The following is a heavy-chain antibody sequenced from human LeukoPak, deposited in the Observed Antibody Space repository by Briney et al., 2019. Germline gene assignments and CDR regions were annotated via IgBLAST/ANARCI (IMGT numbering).Heavy chain of an antibody. CDR2: IYYSGRT. D-gene: IGHD6-13*01. V-gene: IGHV4-39*01. J-gene: IGHJ4*02. Sequence: PETLSLTCTVSGGSISSSSYYWGWIRQPPGKGLEWIGTIYYSGRTYYNPSLKSRVTISVDTSKNQFSLKLSSVTAADTAVYYCAVDYSSSWYFDYWGQGTLVSVSS. CDR1: GGSISSSSYY. CDR3: AVDYSSSWYFDY.